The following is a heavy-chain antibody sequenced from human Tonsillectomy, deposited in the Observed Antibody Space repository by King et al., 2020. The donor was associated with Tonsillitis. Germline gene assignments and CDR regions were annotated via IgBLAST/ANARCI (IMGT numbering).Heavy chain of an antibody. CDR1: GFTFSSHA. V-gene: IGHV3-30-3*01. Sequence: VQLVESGGGVVQPGRSLRLSCAASGFTFSSHAMHWVRQAPGKGLEWVAVISYDGSNKYYADSVKGRFTISRDNSKNTLYLQMNSLRVEVTAVFHCARDLRCYNNYYYYGMDVWGQGTTVTVSS. CDR3: ARDLRCYNNYYYYGMDV. J-gene: IGHJ6*02. CDR2: ISYDGSNK. D-gene: IGHD4/OR15-4a*01.